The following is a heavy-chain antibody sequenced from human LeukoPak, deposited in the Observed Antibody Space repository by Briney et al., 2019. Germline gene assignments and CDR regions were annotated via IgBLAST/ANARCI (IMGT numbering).Heavy chain of an antibody. CDR1: GYTFTGYY. D-gene: IGHD6-19*01. J-gene: IGHJ4*02. CDR3: ARGVAGSLDY. CDR2: INPNSGNT. Sequence: GASVKVSCKASGYTFTGYYMHWVRQAPGQGLEWMGWINPNSGNTGYAQKFQGRVTMTRNTSISTAYMELSSLRSEDTAVYYCARGVAGSLDYWGQGTLVTVSS. V-gene: IGHV1-8*02.